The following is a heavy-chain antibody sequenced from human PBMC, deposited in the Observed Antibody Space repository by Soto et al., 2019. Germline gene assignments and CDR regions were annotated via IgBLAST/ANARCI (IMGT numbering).Heavy chain of an antibody. Sequence: PSETLSLTCTVSGGSISSYYWSWIRQPPGKGLEWIGYIYYSGSTNYNPSLKSRVTISVDTSKNQFSLKLSSVTAADTAVYYCARDRFWTTVTTAGGDYYYGMDVWGQGTTVTVSS. CDR3: ARDRFWTTVTTAGGDYYYGMDV. D-gene: IGHD4-17*01. CDR1: GGSISSYY. J-gene: IGHJ6*02. V-gene: IGHV4-59*01. CDR2: IYYSGST.